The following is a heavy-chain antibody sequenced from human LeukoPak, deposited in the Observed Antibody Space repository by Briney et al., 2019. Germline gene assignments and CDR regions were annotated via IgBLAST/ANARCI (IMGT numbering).Heavy chain of an antibody. V-gene: IGHV2-5*02. CDR3: SRCDYGDYYFDY. D-gene: IGHD4-17*01. CDR2: IYWDDVK. J-gene: IGHJ4*02. Sequence: SGPTLVNPSQTLTLTCTFSGFSLSTSEVGVGWIRQPPGRALEWLALIYWDDVKRYSPSLKSRLTVTKDTSKNQVVLTMTNMDPVDTATYYCSRCDYGDYYFDYWGQGTLVTVSS. CDR1: GFSLSTSEVG.